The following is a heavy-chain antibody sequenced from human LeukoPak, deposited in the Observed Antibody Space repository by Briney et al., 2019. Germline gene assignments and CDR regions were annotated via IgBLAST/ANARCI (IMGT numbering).Heavy chain of an antibody. J-gene: IGHJ3*02. Sequence: SETLSLTCTASSGSISSSSYYWGWVRQPPGKGLEWIGSIYYSGSTYYNPSLKSRVPIAVDTSKNQFSLKLRSVPAADTAVYYCARSYSSSPGAFDIWGQGTMVTVSS. V-gene: IGHV4-39*01. CDR3: ARSYSSSPGAFDI. CDR1: SGSISSSSYY. D-gene: IGHD6-6*01. CDR2: IYYSGST.